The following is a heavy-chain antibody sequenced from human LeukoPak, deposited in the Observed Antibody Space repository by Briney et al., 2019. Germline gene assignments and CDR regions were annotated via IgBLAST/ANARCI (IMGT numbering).Heavy chain of an antibody. CDR1: GFTFSSYE. CDR3: ARVTVGATGCDY. Sequence: GGSLRLSCAASGFTFSSYETNWVRQAPGKGLEWVSYISSSGSTIYYADSVKGRFTISRDNAKNSLYLQMNSLRAEDTAVYYCARVTVGATGCDYWGQGTLVTVSS. D-gene: IGHD1-26*01. V-gene: IGHV3-48*03. J-gene: IGHJ4*02. CDR2: ISSSGSTI.